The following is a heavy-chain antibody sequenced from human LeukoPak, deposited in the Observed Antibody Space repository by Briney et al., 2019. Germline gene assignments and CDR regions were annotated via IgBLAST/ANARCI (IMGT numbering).Heavy chain of an antibody. Sequence: GASVKVSCKAFGYTFTSNYMHWVRQAPGQGPEWMGVISPSGGSTTYAQKFQGRVTLTRDMSTSTDYLELSSLRSEDTAVYYCGRHQPGTYYRYMGAWGTGTTVTMSS. J-gene: IGHJ6*03. D-gene: IGHD3-10*01. CDR3: GRHQPGTYYRYMGA. CDR1: GYTFTSNY. V-gene: IGHV1-46*01. CDR2: ISPSGGST.